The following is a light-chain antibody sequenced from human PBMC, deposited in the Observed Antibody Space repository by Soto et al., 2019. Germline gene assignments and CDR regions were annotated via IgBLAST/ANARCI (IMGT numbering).Light chain of an antibody. V-gene: IGKV3-15*01. Sequence: EIVMTQSPATLSLSPGERATLSCRASQSVGSNLAWYQQKVGQAPRLLIYGASTRATGIPARFSGSGSGTEFTLTISSLQSEDFAVYYCQQYNTWPFTFGGGTRVEIK. CDR3: QQYNTWPFT. CDR1: QSVGSN. CDR2: GAS. J-gene: IGKJ4*01.